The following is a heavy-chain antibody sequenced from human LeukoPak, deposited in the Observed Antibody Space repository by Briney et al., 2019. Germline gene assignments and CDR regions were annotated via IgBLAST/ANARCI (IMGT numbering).Heavy chain of an antibody. D-gene: IGHD3-22*01. Sequence: SGGSLRLSCAASGFTFSSHWMHWVRQAPGKGLVWVSRINSDGRSTSYVDSVAGRFTISRDNAKNTLYLQMNSLRAEDTAVYYCARGNYYDSSGPGGYWGQGTLVIVSS. J-gene: IGHJ4*02. CDR3: ARGNYYDSSGPGGY. CDR1: GFTFSSHW. V-gene: IGHV3-74*01. CDR2: INSDGRST.